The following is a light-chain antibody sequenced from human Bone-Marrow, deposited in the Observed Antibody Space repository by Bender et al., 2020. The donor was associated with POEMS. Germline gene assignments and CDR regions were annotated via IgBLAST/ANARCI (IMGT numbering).Light chain of an antibody. CDR2: EVT. V-gene: IGLV2-14*01. Sequence: QSALTQPASVSGSPGQSITISCTGTSGDVGAYNYVSWYQQYPGKAPKLMIFEVTKRPSGVSNRFSGSKSGNTASLTISGLRAEDEAHYYCTSYAGSNTGLFGTGTKITVL. J-gene: IGLJ1*01. CDR1: SGDVGAYNY. CDR3: TSYAGSNTGL.